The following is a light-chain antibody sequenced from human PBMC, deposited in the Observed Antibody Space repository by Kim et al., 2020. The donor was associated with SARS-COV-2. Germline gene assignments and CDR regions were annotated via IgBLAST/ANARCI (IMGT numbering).Light chain of an antibody. CDR2: DAS. Sequence: ASVGDRVTITCQASEDINNYLNWYHQQPGKAPNLLIYDASNLQSGVPSRFSGTGSGTDFTFTISSLQPEDIGTYYCQQYENLLVTFGGGTKVDIK. CDR3: QQYENLLVT. V-gene: IGKV1-33*01. CDR1: EDINNY. J-gene: IGKJ4*01.